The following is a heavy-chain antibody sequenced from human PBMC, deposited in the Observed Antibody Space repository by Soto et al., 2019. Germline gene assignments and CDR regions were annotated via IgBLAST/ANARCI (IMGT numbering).Heavy chain of an antibody. D-gene: IGHD5-18*01. Sequence: PGGSLRLSCAASGFTFSSYGMHWVRQAPGKGLEWVAVISYDGSNKYYADSVKGRFTISRDNSKNTLYLQMNSLRAEDTAVYYCAKDYVDTAMEPDPYYYYYGMDVWGQGTTVTVSS. J-gene: IGHJ6*02. CDR1: GFTFSSYG. CDR2: ISYDGSNK. V-gene: IGHV3-30*18. CDR3: AKDYVDTAMEPDPYYYYYGMDV.